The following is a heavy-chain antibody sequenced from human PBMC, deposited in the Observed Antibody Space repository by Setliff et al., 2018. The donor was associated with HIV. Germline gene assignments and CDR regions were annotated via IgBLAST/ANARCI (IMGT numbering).Heavy chain of an antibody. CDR3: ARGPPGYSSGWYYGSLGYMDV. Sequence: LSETLSLTCTVSGGSISSYYWSWIRQPPGKGLEWIGYIYYSGSTNYNPSLKSRVTISVDTSKNQFSLKLSSVTAADTAVYYCARGPPGYSSGWYYGSLGYMDVWGKGTTVTAP. J-gene: IGHJ6*03. D-gene: IGHD6-19*01. V-gene: IGHV4-59*01. CDR1: GGSISSYY. CDR2: IYYSGST.